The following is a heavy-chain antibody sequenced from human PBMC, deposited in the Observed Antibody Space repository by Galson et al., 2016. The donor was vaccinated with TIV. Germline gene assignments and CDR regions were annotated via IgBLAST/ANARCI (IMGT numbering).Heavy chain of an antibody. CDR2: ISASGSHT. V-gene: IGHV3-23*01. D-gene: IGHD5/OR15-5a*01. J-gene: IGHJ6*02. Sequence: WIRQAPGKGLAWVSAISASGSHTFYAGSVKGQFTISRDNSRNTLYLQMNGLRPEDTAVYYCAKEVSTVPYGIDLWGQGTTVTVSS. CDR3: AKEVSTVPYGIDL.